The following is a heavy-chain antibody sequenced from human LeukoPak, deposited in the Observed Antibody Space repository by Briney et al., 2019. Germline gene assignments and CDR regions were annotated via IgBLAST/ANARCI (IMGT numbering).Heavy chain of an antibody. CDR2: IYYSGST. D-gene: IGHD3-22*01. Sequence: SETLSLTCTVSSGSVSSYYWSWIRQPPGKGLEWIGYIYYSGSTKYNPSLKSRVTISVDTSKNQFSLKLSSVTAADTAVYYCARGRHDSSGYYQIYHLDYWGQGTLVTVSS. J-gene: IGHJ4*02. V-gene: IGHV4-59*08. CDR3: ARGRHDSSGYYQIYHLDY. CDR1: SGSVSSYY.